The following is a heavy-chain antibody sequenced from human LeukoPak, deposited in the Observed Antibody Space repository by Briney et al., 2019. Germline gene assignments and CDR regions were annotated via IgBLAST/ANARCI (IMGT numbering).Heavy chain of an antibody. CDR1: GGTFTSYG. CDR2: ISAYNGNT. J-gene: IGHJ4*02. CDR3: ARVEDYYDSSGYLEY. D-gene: IGHD3-22*01. Sequence: ASVKVSCKASGGTFTSYGISWVRQAPGQGLEWMGWISAYNGNTNYAQKLQGRVTMTTDTSTSTAYMELRSLRSDDTAVYCCARVEDYYDSSGYLEYWGQGTLVTVSS. V-gene: IGHV1-18*01.